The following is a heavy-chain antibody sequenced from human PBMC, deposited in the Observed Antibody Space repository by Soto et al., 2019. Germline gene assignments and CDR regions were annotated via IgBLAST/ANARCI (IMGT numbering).Heavy chain of an antibody. CDR3: VASLVVVVAAPWGSGFDI. Sequence: EVQLVESGGGLVQPGRSLRLSCAASGFTFDDYAMHWVRQAPGKGLEWVSGISWDSGSIDYADSVKGRFTISRDNAKNALSLQMKCLRAEGTALYYCVASLVVVVAAPWGSGFDIWGQGTLVTVSS. CDR2: ISWDSGSI. J-gene: IGHJ3*02. CDR1: GFTFDDYA. D-gene: IGHD2-15*01. V-gene: IGHV3-9*01.